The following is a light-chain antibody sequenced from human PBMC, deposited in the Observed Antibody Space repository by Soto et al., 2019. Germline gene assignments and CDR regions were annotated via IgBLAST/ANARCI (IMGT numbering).Light chain of an antibody. CDR3: QQSYSSTWT. CDR2: ATS. J-gene: IGKJ1*01. Sequence: DIQMTQSPSSLSVSIGDRVTITCRAGQSIGNYLNWYQQKPGKAPNLLIYATSSLQSGVLSRFSGSGSGTEFTLTISSLQREDFAIYYCQQSYSSTWTFGQGTKVEIK. CDR1: QSIGNY. V-gene: IGKV1-39*01.